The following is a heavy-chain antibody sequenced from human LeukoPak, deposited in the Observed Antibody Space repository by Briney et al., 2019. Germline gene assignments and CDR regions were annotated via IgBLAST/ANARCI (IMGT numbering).Heavy chain of an antibody. CDR1: GDTFSRFA. CDR2: IIPNLGSA. V-gene: IGHV1-69*04. Sequence: ASVKVSCKASGDTFSRFAIGWVRQAPEQGLEWMGRIIPNLGSAKYAQRFQGRVTITADKSTSISYMELSGLRSEDTAVYYCARAIYYDIMTGYSDYYSYYMDVWGKGTTLTVSS. CDR3: ARAIYYDIMTGYSDYYSYYMDV. J-gene: IGHJ6*03. D-gene: IGHD3-9*01.